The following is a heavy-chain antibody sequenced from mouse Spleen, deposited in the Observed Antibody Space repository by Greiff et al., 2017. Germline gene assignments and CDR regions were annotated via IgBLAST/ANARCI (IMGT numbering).Heavy chain of an antibody. CDR1: GFTFSDYG. CDR3: ARRGTGGAFDY. CDR2: ISSGSSTI. D-gene: IGHD3-1*01. J-gene: IGHJ2*01. V-gene: IGHV5-17*01. Sequence: EVNLVESGGGLVKPGGSLKLSCAASGFTFSDYGMHWVRQAPEKGLEWVAYISSGSSTIYYADTVKGRFTISRDNAKNTLFLQMTSLRSEDTARYYCARRGTGGAFDYWGQGTTLTVSS.